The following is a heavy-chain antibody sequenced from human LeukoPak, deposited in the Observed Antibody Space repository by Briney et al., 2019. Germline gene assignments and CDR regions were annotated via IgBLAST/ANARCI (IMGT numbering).Heavy chain of an antibody. Sequence: SETLSLTCTVSGGSISSYYWSWIRQPPGKGLEWIGYIYYSGSTYYNPSLKSRVTISVDTSKNQFSLKLSSVTAADTAVYYCARSEVWNRVVYWGQGTLVTVSS. CDR3: ARSEVWNRVVY. CDR1: GGSISSYY. J-gene: IGHJ4*02. V-gene: IGHV4-59*12. D-gene: IGHD2/OR15-2a*01. CDR2: IYYSGST.